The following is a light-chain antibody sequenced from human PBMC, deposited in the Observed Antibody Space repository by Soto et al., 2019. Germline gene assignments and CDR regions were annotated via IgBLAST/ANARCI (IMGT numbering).Light chain of an antibody. J-gene: IGKJ2*01. V-gene: IGKV3-20*01. CDR2: GAS. CDR1: QSVSSNY. Sequence: EIVLTQSPGTLSLSPGERATLSCRASQSVSSNYLAWYQQKPGQAPSLLIYGASSRATGIPDRFSGSGSGTDFTLSISRLEPEDFAVYYCQQYGGSSLYTFGQGTELEIK. CDR3: QQYGGSSLYT.